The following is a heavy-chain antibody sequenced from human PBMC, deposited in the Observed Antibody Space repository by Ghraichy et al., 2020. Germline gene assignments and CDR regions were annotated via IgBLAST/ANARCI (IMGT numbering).Heavy chain of an antibody. CDR3: ARRAPNKWLYFDY. V-gene: IGHV4-59*08. D-gene: IGHD5-12*01. J-gene: IGHJ4*02. CDR1: GGSISSYY. Sequence: SETLSLTCTVSGGSISSYYWNWIRQPPGKGLEWIGSIYYCATTNYNPSLKSRVTLSVDTSKNQFSLKLNSVTAADTAVYYCARRAPNKWLYFDYWGQGTLVTVSS. CDR2: IYYCATT.